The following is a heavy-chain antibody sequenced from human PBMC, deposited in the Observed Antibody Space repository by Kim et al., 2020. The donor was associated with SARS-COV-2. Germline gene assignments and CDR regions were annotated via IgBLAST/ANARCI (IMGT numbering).Heavy chain of an antibody. Sequence: SETLSLTCTVSGGSISSSSYYWGWIRQPPGKGLEWIGSIYYSGSTYYNPSLKSRVTISVDTSKNQFSLKLSSVTAADTAVYYCARVKTDTAMVRSPNYYYYGMDVWGQGTTVTVSS. CDR2: IYYSGST. V-gene: IGHV4-39*07. J-gene: IGHJ6*02. D-gene: IGHD5-18*01. CDR3: ARVKTDTAMVRSPNYYYYGMDV. CDR1: GGSISSSSYY.